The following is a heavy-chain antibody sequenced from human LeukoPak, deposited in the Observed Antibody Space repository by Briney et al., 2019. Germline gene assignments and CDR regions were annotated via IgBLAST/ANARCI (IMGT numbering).Heavy chain of an antibody. CDR3: ARGVGYDFWSGYYSPGQNYYYYMDV. CDR2: IIPIFGTA. J-gene: IGHJ6*03. V-gene: IGHV1-69*05. CDR1: GGTFSSYA. Sequence: GASVTVSCKASGGTFSSYAISWVRQAPGQGLEWMGGIIPIFGTANYAQKFEGRVTITTDESTSTAYMELSSLRSEDTAVYYCARGVGYDFWSGYYSPGQNYYYYMDVWGKGTTVTVSS. D-gene: IGHD3-3*01.